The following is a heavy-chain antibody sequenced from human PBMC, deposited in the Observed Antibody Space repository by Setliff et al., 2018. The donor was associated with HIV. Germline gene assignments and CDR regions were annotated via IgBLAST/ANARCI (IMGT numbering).Heavy chain of an antibody. CDR2: IYPDDSYT. CDR1: GYTFATYW. Sequence: GESLKISCQASGYTFATYWIGWVRQMPGKGLEWMGIIYPDDSYTRYSPSFQGQVTISADKSINTAYLQWSSLKASDTAMYYCARELGYCSSTSCYDHAFDIWGQGTMVTVSS. CDR3: ARELGYCSSTSCYDHAFDI. V-gene: IGHV5-51*01. D-gene: IGHD2-2*01. J-gene: IGHJ3*02.